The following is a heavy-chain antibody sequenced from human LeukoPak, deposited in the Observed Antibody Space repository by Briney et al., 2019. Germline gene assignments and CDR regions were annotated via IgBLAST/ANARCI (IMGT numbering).Heavy chain of an antibody. J-gene: IGHJ6*03. V-gene: IGHV4-39*07. CDR2: IYYSGST. D-gene: IGHD1-26*01. CDR1: GGSISSSSYY. CDR3: ARNLVGASDYYYYMDV. Sequence: SESLSLTCTVSGGSISSSSYYWGWIRQPPGKGLEWIVSIYYSGSTYYNPSLKSRVTISVDTSKNQFSLKLSSVTAADTAAYYCARNLVGASDYYYYMDVWGKGTTVTVSS.